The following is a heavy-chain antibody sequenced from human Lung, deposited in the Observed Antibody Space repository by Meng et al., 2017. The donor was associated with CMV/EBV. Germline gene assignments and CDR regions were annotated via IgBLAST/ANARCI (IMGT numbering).Heavy chain of an antibody. CDR1: GGSLS. CDR2: IRPILGRA. V-gene: IGHV1-69*10. Sequence: SVXVSXKASGGSLSISWVRQAPGQGLEWVGGIRPILGRANYAQKFQGRVTISADKFTTTAYMELSSLRSEDTAVYYCARWIFGLAVGNFGLDVWGQVTTVTVSS. CDR3: ARWIFGLAVGNFGLDV. J-gene: IGHJ6*02. D-gene: IGHD3/OR15-3a*01.